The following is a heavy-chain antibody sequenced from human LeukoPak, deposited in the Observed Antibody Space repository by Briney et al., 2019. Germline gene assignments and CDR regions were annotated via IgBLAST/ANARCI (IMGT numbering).Heavy chain of an antibody. CDR2: IKQDGSET. CDR1: GFTLSSHW. D-gene: IGHD2-15*01. J-gene: IGHJ6*03. Sequence: GGSLRLSCAASGFTLSSHWMGWVRQAPGKGLEWVANIKQDGSETYYVDSVKGRFTISRDNAKNSLYLQMNSLRAEDTAVYYCAKVSDYSLGYSGYYYMDVWGKGTTVTVSS. V-gene: IGHV3-7*03. CDR3: AKVSDYSLGYSGYYYMDV.